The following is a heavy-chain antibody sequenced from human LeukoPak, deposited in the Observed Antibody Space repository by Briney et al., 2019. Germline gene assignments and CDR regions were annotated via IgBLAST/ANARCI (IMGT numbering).Heavy chain of an antibody. J-gene: IGHJ3*02. CDR3: ARQEWELDAFDI. V-gene: IGHV4-39*01. CDR1: GGSINNNSYY. D-gene: IGHD1-26*01. Sequence: PSETLSLTRTVSGGSINNNSYYWGWIRQPPGKGLEWIGDVYKSGSTYYNPSLKSRVAISVDTSKNQFSLKLSSVTAADTAVYYCARQEWELDAFDIWGQGTMVTVSS. CDR2: VYKSGST.